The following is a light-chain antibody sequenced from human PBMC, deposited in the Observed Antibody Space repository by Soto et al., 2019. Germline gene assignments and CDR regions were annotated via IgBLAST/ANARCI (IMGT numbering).Light chain of an antibody. CDR3: QQYGSSIT. CDR1: QSVKSSY. Sequence: SVLTQSPGTLSLSPGERATLPCRASQSVKSSYLAWYQHKPGQAPRLLIYGTSSRATGIPDRFSGSGSATDFTLTISRLEPEDFAVYYCQQYGSSITFGQGTRLEIK. CDR2: GTS. V-gene: IGKV3-20*01. J-gene: IGKJ5*01.